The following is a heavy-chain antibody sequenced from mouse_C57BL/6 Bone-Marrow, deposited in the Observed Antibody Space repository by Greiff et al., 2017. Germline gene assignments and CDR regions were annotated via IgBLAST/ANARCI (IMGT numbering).Heavy chain of an antibody. V-gene: IGHV1-59*01. D-gene: IGHD1-2*01. CDR3: ARLLRHGDY. CDR2: IDPSDSYT. J-gene: IGHJ4*01. Sequence: VQLQQPGAELVRPGTSVKLSCKASGYTFTSYWMHWVKQRPGQGLEWIGVIDPSDSYTNYNQKFKGKATLPVDTSSSTAYMQLSSLTSEDSAVYYCARLLRHGDYWGQGTSVTVSS. CDR1: GYTFTSYW.